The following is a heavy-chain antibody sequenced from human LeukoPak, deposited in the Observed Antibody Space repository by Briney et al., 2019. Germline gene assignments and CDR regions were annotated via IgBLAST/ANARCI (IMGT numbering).Heavy chain of an antibody. CDR3: ARDVRIGYCSGGSCYTSYMDV. V-gene: IGHV3-48*03. Sequence: GGSLRLSCAASGFTFSSYEMNWVRQAPGKGLEWVSYISSSGSTIYYADSVKGRFTISRDNSKNTLYLQMDSLRAEDTAVYYCARDVRIGYCSGGSCYTSYMDVWGKGTTVTISS. CDR1: GFTFSSYE. J-gene: IGHJ6*03. D-gene: IGHD2-15*01. CDR2: ISSSGSTI.